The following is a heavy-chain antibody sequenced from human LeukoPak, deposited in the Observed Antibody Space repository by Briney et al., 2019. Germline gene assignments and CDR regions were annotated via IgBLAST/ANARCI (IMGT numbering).Heavy chain of an antibody. CDR1: GFTFSSYW. J-gene: IGHJ1*01. Sequence: GGSLRLSCAASGFTFSSYWMSWVRQAPGKGLEWVANMKQDGSDKYYVDSVKGRFTISRDNAKNSLYLQMNSLRAEDTAVYYCARVRDYYDSRGYYFEYFDHWGQGTLVTVSS. D-gene: IGHD3-22*01. CDR2: MKQDGSDK. CDR3: ARVRDYYDSRGYYFEYFDH. V-gene: IGHV3-7*03.